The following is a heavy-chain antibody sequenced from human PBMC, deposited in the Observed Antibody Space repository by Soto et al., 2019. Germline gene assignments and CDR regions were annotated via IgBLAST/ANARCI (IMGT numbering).Heavy chain of an antibody. CDR1: GFTFSNFW. V-gene: IGHV3-7*03. J-gene: IGHJ4*02. CDR3: AKVAAAAH. D-gene: IGHD6-13*01. Sequence: HPGGSLRLSCAASGFTFSNFWMSWVRQAPGKGLEWVASIKQDGSEKNYVDSVKGRFTISRDNSKNSLYLQMNSLRAEDTAVYYCAKVAAAAHWGQGTLVTVSS. CDR2: IKQDGSEK.